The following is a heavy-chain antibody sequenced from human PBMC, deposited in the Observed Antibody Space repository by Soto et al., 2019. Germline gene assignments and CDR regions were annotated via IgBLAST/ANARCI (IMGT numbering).Heavy chain of an antibody. J-gene: IGHJ4*02. CDR3: VGWGLWFGEPAIPYFDY. Sequence: PSETLSLTCTVSGGSISSSSYYWGWIRQPPGKGLEWIGSIYYSGSTYYNPSLKSRVTISVDTSKNQFSLKQSSVTAAETAVYYFVGWGLWFGEPAIPYFDYWGQGTLVTVSS. V-gene: IGHV4-39*01. CDR2: IYYSGST. D-gene: IGHD3-10*01. CDR1: GGSISSSSYY.